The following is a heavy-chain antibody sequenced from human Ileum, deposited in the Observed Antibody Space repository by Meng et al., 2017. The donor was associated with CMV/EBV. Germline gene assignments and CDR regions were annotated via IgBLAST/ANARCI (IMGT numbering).Heavy chain of an antibody. Sequence: TVSGGSVRSGSYYWSWIRQPPGKGLEWIGYIYYSGSTNYNPSLKSRVTISVDTSKNQFSLKLSSVTAADTAVYYCARDQGIRGFDPWGQGTLVTVSS. D-gene: IGHD3-10*01. CDR2: IYYSGST. J-gene: IGHJ5*02. CDR1: GGSVRSGSYY. V-gene: IGHV4-61*01. CDR3: ARDQGIRGFDP.